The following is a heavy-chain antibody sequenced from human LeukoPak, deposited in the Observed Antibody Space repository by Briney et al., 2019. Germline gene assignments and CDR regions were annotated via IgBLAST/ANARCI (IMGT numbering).Heavy chain of an antibody. Sequence: ASVKVSCKASGYTFTSYYMHWVRQAPGQGLEWMGIINPSGGSTSYAQKFQGRVTMTRNTSISTAYMELSSLRSEDTAVYYCARGRFPLYCGGDCYRAGWFDPWGQGTLVTVSS. D-gene: IGHD2-21*01. CDR1: GYTFTSYY. CDR2: INPSGGST. V-gene: IGHV1-46*01. CDR3: ARGRFPLYCGGDCYRAGWFDP. J-gene: IGHJ5*02.